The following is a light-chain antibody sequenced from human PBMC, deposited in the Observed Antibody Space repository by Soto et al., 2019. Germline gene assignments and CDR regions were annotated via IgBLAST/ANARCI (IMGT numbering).Light chain of an antibody. Sequence: IQMTQSPSSLSASLGDRITVTCRASQKINNFLNWYQQKPGKAPKLLIFLASTLETGVPARFGGSGSGTDFTLTISNVQPEGSATYYCQQSLSNPRTFGGGTRVDIQ. CDR2: LAS. CDR3: QQSLSNPRT. CDR1: QKINNF. J-gene: IGKJ4*01. V-gene: IGKV1-39*01.